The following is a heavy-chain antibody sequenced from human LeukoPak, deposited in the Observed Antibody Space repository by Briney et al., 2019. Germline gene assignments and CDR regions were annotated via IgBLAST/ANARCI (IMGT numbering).Heavy chain of an antibody. CDR2: INYSGST. D-gene: IGHD6-19*01. V-gene: IGHV4-59*01. Sequence: SETLSLTCTVSGGSISSYYWSWIRQPPGKGLEWIGYINYSGSTNYNPSLKSRVSISVDTSENQFSLKLSFVTAADTAVYFCARGFGFTSGWYQHHDGFDMWGQGTMDTVS. CDR3: ARGFGFTSGWYQHHDGFDM. J-gene: IGHJ3*02. CDR1: GGSISSYY.